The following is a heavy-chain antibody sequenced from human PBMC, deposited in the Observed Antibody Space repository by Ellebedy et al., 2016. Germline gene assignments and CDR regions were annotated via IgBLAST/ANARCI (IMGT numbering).Heavy chain of an antibody. V-gene: IGHV3-74*01. CDR2: IKGDGSTT. D-gene: IGHD4-17*01. CDR3: SRTPQSGDLNQSFDY. Sequence: GESLKISCAASGFTFSSYWMHWVRQVAGKGLVSVTRIKGDGSTTDYADSVKGRFTISRDNAKKTLYLQMNSLRVEDTAVYYCSRTPQSGDLNQSFDYWGQGILVTVSS. CDR1: GFTFSSYW. J-gene: IGHJ4*02.